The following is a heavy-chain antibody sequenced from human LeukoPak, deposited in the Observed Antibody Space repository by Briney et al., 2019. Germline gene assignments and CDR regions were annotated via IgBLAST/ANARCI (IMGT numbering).Heavy chain of an antibody. J-gene: IGHJ4*02. V-gene: IGHV1-8*01. CDR1: XHTFTSYD. Sequence: ASVKVSCKASXHTFTSYDINWVRQATGQGLEWMGWMNPDSGNTGYAQKFQGRVTMTRNPSISTAYMELSSLTSEDTAVYYCARRIAAASVGIVYWGQGTPVTVSS. CDR3: ARRIAAASVGIVY. CDR2: MNPDSGNT. D-gene: IGHD6-13*01.